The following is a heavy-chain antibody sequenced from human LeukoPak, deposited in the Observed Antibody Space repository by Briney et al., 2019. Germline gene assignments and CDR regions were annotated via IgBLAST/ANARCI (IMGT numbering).Heavy chain of an antibody. CDR1: GGTFSSYA. D-gene: IGHD6-19*01. CDR3: ARDSSGWWTNAFDI. CDR2: TIPIFGTA. Sequence: RASVKVSCKASGGTFSSYAISWVRQAPGQGLEWMGGTIPIFGTANYAQKFQGRVTITADKSTSTAYMELSSLRSEDTAVYYCARDSSGWWTNAFDIWGQGTMVTVSS. J-gene: IGHJ3*02. V-gene: IGHV1-69*06.